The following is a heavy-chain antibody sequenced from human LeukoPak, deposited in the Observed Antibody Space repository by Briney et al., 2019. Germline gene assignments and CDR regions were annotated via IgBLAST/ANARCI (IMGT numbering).Heavy chain of an antibody. CDR1: GYSFTSYW. J-gene: IGHJ6*03. V-gene: IGHV5-51*03. D-gene: IGHD6-19*01. CDR2: ISTGDSDT. CDR3: ARAVAQGNYYYYYMDV. Sequence: GASRNSSLKASGYSFTSYWIGGVRQIPGRGLGWTGIISTGDSDTRYSPSFPGQVTISAAKSISTAYLQWSRLKASDTAMYYCARAVAQGNYYYYYMDVWGKGTTVTVSS.